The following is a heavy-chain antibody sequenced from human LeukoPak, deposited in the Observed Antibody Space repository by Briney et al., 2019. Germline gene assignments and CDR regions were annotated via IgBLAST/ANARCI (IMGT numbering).Heavy chain of an antibody. V-gene: IGHV4-4*02. CDR3: ATSANHGWFDP. CDR2: IYHSGST. D-gene: IGHD1-14*01. Sequence: SETLSLTCAVSGGSISNNNWWNWVRPPPGKGLEWIGEIYHSGSTNYNPSLKSRITMSVDKSSNQFSLKPSSVTAADTAVYYCATSANHGWFDPWGQGTLVTVSS. J-gene: IGHJ5*02. CDR1: GGSISNNNW.